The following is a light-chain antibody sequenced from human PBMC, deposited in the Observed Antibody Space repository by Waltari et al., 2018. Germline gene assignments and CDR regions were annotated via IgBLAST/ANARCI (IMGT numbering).Light chain of an antibody. CDR3: QHYNTYSRSIT. CDR1: QSMSSW. V-gene: IGKV1-5*03. Sequence: RASQSMSSWVAWYQQKPGKAPKLLIYKASTLESGVPSRFSGSGSGTEFTLTISSLQPDDFATYYCQHYNTYSRSITFGQGTRLEIQ. J-gene: IGKJ5*01. CDR2: KAS.